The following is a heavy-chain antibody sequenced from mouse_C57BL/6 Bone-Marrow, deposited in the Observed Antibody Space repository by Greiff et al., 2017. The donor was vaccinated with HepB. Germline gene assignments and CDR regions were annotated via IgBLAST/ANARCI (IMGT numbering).Heavy chain of an antibody. D-gene: IGHD1-1*01. CDR1: GYTFTSYW. V-gene: IGHV1-69*01. CDR3: ARAYGSSPFAY. J-gene: IGHJ3*01. Sequence: QVQLKQSGAELVMPGASVKLSCKASGYTFTSYWMHWVKQRPGQGLEWIGEIDPSDSYTNYNQKLKGKSTLTVDKSSSTAYMQLSSLTSEDSAVYYCARAYGSSPFAYWGQGTLVTVSA. CDR2: IDPSDSYT.